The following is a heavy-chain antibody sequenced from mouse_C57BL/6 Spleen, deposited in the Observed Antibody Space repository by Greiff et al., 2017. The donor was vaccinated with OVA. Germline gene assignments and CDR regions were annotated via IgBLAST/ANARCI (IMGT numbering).Heavy chain of an antibody. V-gene: IGHV1-18*01. J-gene: IGHJ1*03. D-gene: IGHD1-1*01. Sequence: VQLQQSGPELVKPGASVTIPCTASGYTFTDYYLAWVKHSHVKILSWIGDINPNNGGTIYNQKFKGKDTLTVDKSSSTAYMELRSLTSEDTAVYYCARKLGSSYFDAWGTGTTVTVSS. CDR3: ARKLGSSYFDA. CDR1: GYTFTDYY. CDR2: INPNNGGT.